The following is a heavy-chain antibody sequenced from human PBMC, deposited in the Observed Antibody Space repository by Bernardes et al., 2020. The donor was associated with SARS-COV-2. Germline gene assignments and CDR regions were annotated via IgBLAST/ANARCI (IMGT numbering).Heavy chain of an antibody. Sequence: GGSLRLSCAASGFTFSSFCMSWVRQAPGKGLEWVAHINEDGSAKYYVGSVKGRFTISRDNAENSLHLQMNSLRAEDTAVYYCAGWSSLENYWGQGTLVTVSS. V-gene: IGHV3-7*02. CDR3: AGWSSLENY. J-gene: IGHJ4*02. D-gene: IGHD2-15*01. CDR1: GFTFSSFC. CDR2: INEDGSAK.